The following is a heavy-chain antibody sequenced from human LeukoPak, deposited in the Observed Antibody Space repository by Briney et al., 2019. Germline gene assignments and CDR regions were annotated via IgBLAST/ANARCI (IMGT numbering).Heavy chain of an antibody. CDR3: ARDQDYYDSSGYADY. Sequence: PGGSLRLSCAASGFTFSSYAMSWVRQAPGKGLEWVSVIYRGGSTYYADSVKGRFTISRDNAKNSLYLQMNSLRAEDTAVYYCARDQDYYDSSGYADYWGREPWSPSPQ. D-gene: IGHD3-22*01. CDR1: GFTFSSYA. V-gene: IGHV3-66*01. J-gene: IGHJ4*02. CDR2: IYRGGST.